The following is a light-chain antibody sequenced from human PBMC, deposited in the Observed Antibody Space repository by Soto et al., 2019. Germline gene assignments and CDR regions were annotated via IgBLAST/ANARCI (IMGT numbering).Light chain of an antibody. CDR2: EVS. V-gene: IGLV2-14*01. Sequence: QSVLTQPASVSGSPGQSITISCTGTSSDVGAYNYVSWYQQHPGKAPKLMIYEVSNRPSGVSNRFSGSKSSNTASLTISGLQAEDQADYYCSSSTTSSTVVFGTGTKVTVL. CDR3: SSSTTSSTVV. CDR1: SSDVGAYNY. J-gene: IGLJ1*01.